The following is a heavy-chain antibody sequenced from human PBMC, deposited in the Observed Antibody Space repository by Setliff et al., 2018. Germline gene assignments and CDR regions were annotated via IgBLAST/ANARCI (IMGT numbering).Heavy chain of an antibody. D-gene: IGHD2-2*01. CDR3: AQKHQRASWAFDP. J-gene: IGHJ5*02. Sequence: GESLKISCQVSGSNLASYWIAWVRQMPGKGLEWMGFIYLEDSDTRYNPSFQGQVTISADRSIKTAYLQWSGLKASDTAIYYCAQKHQRASWAFDPWGRGTLVTAPQ. CDR1: GSNLASYW. V-gene: IGHV5-51*01. CDR2: IYLEDSDT.